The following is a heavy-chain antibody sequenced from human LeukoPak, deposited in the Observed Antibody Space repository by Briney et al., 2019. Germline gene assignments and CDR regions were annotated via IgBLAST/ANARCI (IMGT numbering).Heavy chain of an antibody. Sequence: PSETLSLTCTVSGGSISSSSYYWGWIRQPPGKGLEWIGSIYYSGSTYYNPSLKSRVTISVDTSKNQFSLKLSSVTAADTAVYYCARKTSAGWELSSSFDYWGQGTLVTVSS. CDR2: IYYSGST. CDR1: GGSISSSSYY. CDR3: ARKTSAGWELSSSFDY. V-gene: IGHV4-39*07. D-gene: IGHD1-26*01. J-gene: IGHJ4*02.